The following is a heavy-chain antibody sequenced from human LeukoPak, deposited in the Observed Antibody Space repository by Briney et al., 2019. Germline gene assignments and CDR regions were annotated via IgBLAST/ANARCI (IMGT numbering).Heavy chain of an antibody. V-gene: IGHV3-74*01. CDR2: IQSDGSST. J-gene: IGHJ4*02. CDR1: GFSFGSYW. CDR3: VRGAPFDF. Sequence: PGGSLRLSCAASGFSFGSYWMHWVRRAPGNGLVWVSRIQSDGSSTDYADSVRGRFTISRDNAKNMLFLQMNSLRGEDTAIYYCVRGAPFDFWGQGTLVTVSS.